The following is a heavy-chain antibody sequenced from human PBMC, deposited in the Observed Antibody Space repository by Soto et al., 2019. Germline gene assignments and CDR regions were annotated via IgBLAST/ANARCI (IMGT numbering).Heavy chain of an antibody. CDR2: IYYSGST. CDR1: GGSISSYY. V-gene: IGHV4-59*01. D-gene: IGHD3-16*01. J-gene: IGHJ4*02. Sequence: QVQLQESGPGLVKPSETLSLTCTVSGGSISSYYWSWIRQPPGKGLEWIGYIYYSGSTTYNPSLTRPVTISVDTSKTQSSLKLSSVTAADTAVYYCASRWGATFDYWGQGTLVTVSS. CDR3: ASRWGATFDY.